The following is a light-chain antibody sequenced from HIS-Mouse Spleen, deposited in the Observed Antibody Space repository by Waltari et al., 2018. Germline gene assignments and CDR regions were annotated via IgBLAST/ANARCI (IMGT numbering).Light chain of an antibody. V-gene: IGLV3-10*01. CDR3: YSTDSSGNHRV. J-gene: IGLJ2*01. CDR1: ALPKKY. CDR2: EDS. Sequence: SYDLTQPPSVSVSPGQTAMITSSGDALPKKYTYWYQQKSGQAPVLLIYEDSKRPSGIHERFSCSSSWTMATLTISGAQVEDEADYYCYSTDSSGNHRVFGGGTKLTVL.